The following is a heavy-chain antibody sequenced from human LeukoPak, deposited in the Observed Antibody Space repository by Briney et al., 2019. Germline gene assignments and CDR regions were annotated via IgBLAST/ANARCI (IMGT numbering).Heavy chain of an antibody. CDR2: INPNSGGT. CDR1: GYTFTDYF. Sequence: GASVKVSCKASGYTFTDYFMHWVRQAPGQGLEWMGWINPNSGGTHYAQKFQGRVTMTRGTSISTAYMELSRLRSDDTAVYYCARDPGYSSPRGDYWGQGTLVTVSS. D-gene: IGHD5-18*01. V-gene: IGHV1-2*02. J-gene: IGHJ4*02. CDR3: ARDPGYSSPRGDY.